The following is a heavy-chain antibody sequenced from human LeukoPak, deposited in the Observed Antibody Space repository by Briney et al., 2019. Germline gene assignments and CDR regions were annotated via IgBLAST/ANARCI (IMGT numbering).Heavy chain of an antibody. CDR2: ISVNNGYT. V-gene: IGHV1-18*01. Sequence: ASVKVSCKASGYAFAFYGISWVRPAPGQGLEWMGWISVNNGYTHYAQKFQDRVTMTTDTSTSTAYMEVRSLTSDDTAVYYCQRITIFGVIIDFDYWGQGSLVTVSS. CDR1: GYAFAFYG. J-gene: IGHJ4*02. D-gene: IGHD3-3*01. CDR3: QRITIFGVIIDFDY.